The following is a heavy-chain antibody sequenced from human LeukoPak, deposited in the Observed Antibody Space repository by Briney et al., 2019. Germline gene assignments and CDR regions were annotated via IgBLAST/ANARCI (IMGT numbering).Heavy chain of an antibody. CDR1: GFTFSSYG. D-gene: IGHD4-11*01. V-gene: IGHV3-30*02. CDR2: TRYDGSNK. J-gene: IGHJ4*02. CDR3: VRTYYSNYVHYFDY. Sequence: HAGRSLRLSCAASGFTFSSYGMHWVRQAPGKGLEWVAFTRYDGSNKYYADSVKGRFTISRDNSKNTLYLQMNSLRAEDTAVYHCVRTYYSNYVHYFDYWGQGTLVTVSS.